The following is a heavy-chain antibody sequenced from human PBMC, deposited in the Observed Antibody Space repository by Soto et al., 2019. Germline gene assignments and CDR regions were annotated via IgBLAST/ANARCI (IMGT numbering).Heavy chain of an antibody. CDR2: IYYSGST. J-gene: IGHJ5*02. D-gene: IGHD7-27*01. CDR1: CGTISSGGYS. Sequence: SETLSLTFAVSCGTISSGGYSWSWIRQPPGKGLEWIGYIYYSGSTYYNPSLKSRVTISVDRSKNQFSLKLSSVTAADTAVYYCARLPGPWGQGTLVTVSS. V-gene: IGHV4-30-2*01. CDR3: ARLPGP.